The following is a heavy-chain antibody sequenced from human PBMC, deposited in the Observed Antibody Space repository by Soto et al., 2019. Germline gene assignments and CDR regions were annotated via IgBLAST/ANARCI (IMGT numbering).Heavy chain of an antibody. CDR1: GYTFTGYY. Sequence: ASVKVSCKASGYTFTGYYMHWVRQAPGQGLEWMGWINAGSGNTKYAQKFQGRVTMTRDTSASTAYMELSSLRSEDTAVYYCGRVDGYQHTIYYYYGMDVWGQGTTVTVSS. CDR3: GRVDGYQHTIYYYYGMDV. V-gene: IGHV1-3*01. CDR2: INAGSGNT. D-gene: IGHD2-2*01. J-gene: IGHJ6*02.